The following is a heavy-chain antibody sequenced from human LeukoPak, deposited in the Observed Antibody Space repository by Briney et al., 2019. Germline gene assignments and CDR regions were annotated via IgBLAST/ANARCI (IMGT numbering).Heavy chain of an antibody. J-gene: IGHJ6*03. CDR3: ARGGYGDYCYYYYMDV. CDR1: GYTFTGYY. D-gene: IGHD4-17*01. V-gene: IGHV1-2*02. CDR2: INPNSGGT. Sequence: GASVKVSCKXSGYTFTGYYMHWVRQAPGQGLEWMGWINPNSGGTNYSQKFQGRVTMTRDTSISTAYMELSRLRSDDTAVYYCARGGYGDYCYYYYMDVWGRGTTVTVSS.